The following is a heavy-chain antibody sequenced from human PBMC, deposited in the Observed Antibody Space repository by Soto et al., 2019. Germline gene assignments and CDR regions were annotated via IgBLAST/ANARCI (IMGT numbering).Heavy chain of an antibody. D-gene: IGHD3-9*01. CDR3: AREGILTGYYWYFDL. Sequence: EVQLVESGGGLVQPGGSLRLSCAASGFTFSSYWMHWVRQAPGKGLGGVSRINSDGSSTSYADSVKGRFTISRDNAKNTLYLQMNSLRAEDTAVYYCAREGILTGYYWYFDLWGRGTLVTVSS. CDR2: INSDGSST. V-gene: IGHV3-74*01. J-gene: IGHJ2*01. CDR1: GFTFSSYW.